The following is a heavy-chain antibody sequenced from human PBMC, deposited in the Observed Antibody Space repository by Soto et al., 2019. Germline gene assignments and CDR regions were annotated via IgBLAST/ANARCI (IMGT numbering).Heavy chain of an antibody. V-gene: IGHV1-69*04. J-gene: IGHJ4*02. CDR3: ARERITPLFY. CDR2: IIPILDVA. CDR1: GGKFTSIT. D-gene: IGHD1-20*01. Sequence: QVQLVQSGAEVKKPGSSVKVSCKASGGKFTSITFSWVRQAPGQGLEWMGRIIPILDVAHYAQKFQGRVTITADKSTNTTYMELSSLTSGDTAIYYCARERITPLFYWGQGTLVIVSS.